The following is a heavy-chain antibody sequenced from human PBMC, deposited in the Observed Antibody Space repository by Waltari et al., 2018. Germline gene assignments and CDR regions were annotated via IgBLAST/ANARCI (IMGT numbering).Heavy chain of an antibody. J-gene: IGHJ4*02. CDR3: ARERWLQLLGDYFDY. Sequence: EVQLVESGGGLVQPGGSLRLSCAASGFTFSSYSMNWVRQAPGKGLEWVSYISSSSSTIYYADSVKGRFTISRDNAKNSLYLQMNSLRAEDTAVYYCARERWLQLLGDYFDYWGQGTLVTVSS. CDR2: ISSSSSTI. CDR1: GFTFSSYS. V-gene: IGHV3-48*01. D-gene: IGHD5-12*01.